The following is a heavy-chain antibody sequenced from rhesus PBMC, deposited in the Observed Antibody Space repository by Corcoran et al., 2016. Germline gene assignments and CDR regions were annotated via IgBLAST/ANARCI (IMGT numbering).Heavy chain of an antibody. CDR3: ARGRIAAAGILY. D-gene: IGHD6-31*01. Sequence: QVQLQESGPGLVKPSETLSLTCAVSGASLSSYWWSWIRQPPGKGREWIGEINGNSGGTYYNPSLRRRVTISKDESKNQFALKLSSVTAADTAVYYCARGRIAAAGILYWGQGVLVTVSS. CDR2: INGNSGGT. J-gene: IGHJ4*01. V-gene: IGHV4-80*01. CDR1: GASLSSYW.